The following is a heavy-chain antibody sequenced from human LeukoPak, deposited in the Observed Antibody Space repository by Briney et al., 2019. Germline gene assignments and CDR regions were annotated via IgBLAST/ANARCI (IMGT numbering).Heavy chain of an antibody. CDR1: GYSFTNYD. J-gene: IGHJ5*02. CDR3: ARIADMVRGAGWFDP. CDR2: MNPKSGDT. V-gene: IGHV1-8*03. D-gene: IGHD3-10*01. Sequence: GASVKVSCKASGYSFTNYDINWVRQATGQGLEWMGWMNPKSGDTGYSQKFQGRVFITRDTSINTAYMELSSLRSEDTAVYYCARIADMVRGAGWFDPWGQGTLVTVSS.